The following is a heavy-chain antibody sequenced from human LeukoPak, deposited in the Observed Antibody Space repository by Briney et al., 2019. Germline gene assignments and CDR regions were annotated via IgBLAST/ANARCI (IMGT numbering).Heavy chain of an antibody. CDR2: IYYSGST. Sequence: SETLSVTCTVSGGSISSYYWSWIRQPPGKGLEWIGYIYYSGSTNYNPSLKSRVTISVDTSKNQFSLKLSFVTAADTAVYYCARRLARGAFDVWGQGTMVTVSS. D-gene: IGHD3-3*02. J-gene: IGHJ3*01. CDR3: ARRLARGAFDV. CDR1: GGSISSYY. V-gene: IGHV4-59*08.